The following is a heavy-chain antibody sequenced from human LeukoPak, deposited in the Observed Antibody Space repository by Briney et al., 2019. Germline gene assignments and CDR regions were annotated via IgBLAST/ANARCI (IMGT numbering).Heavy chain of an antibody. Sequence: GGSLRLSCAASGFTFSNYAMSWVRQAPGKGLEWVSAISPGGSGTYYVDSVKGRFTISRDNSKNTLYLQMNSLRAEDTAVYYCAKKGQGYYFDYWGQGTLVTVSS. V-gene: IGHV3-23*01. CDR1: GFTFSNYA. CDR3: AKKGQGYYFDY. CDR2: ISPGGSGT. J-gene: IGHJ4*02.